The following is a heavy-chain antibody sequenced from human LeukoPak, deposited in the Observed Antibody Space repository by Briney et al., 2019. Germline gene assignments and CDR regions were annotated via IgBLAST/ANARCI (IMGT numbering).Heavy chain of an antibody. CDR3: ARDTGQYAPGTPGFTRFDP. CDR2: INHSGST. D-gene: IGHD3-10*01. CDR1: GGSFSGYY. J-gene: IGHJ5*02. V-gene: IGHV4-34*01. Sequence: SETLSLTCAVYGGSFSGYYWSWIRQPPGKGLEWIGEINHSGSTNYNPSLKSRVTISVDTSKNQFSLRLTSVTAADTAVYYCARDTGQYAPGTPGFTRFDPWGQGTLVTVSS.